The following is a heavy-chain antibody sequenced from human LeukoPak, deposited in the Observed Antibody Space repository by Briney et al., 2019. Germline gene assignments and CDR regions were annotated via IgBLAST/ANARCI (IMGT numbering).Heavy chain of an antibody. CDR2: ISVTTTFI. CDR3: ARDLPGELGRGVFDI. V-gene: IGHV3-21*01. D-gene: IGHD1-1*01. J-gene: IGHJ3*02. CDR1: GFTFSNYN. Sequence: GGSLRLSCAASGFTFSNYNMNWVRQVPGEGLEWVSSISVTTTFIYYADSVKGRFTISRDNAKNSLYLQMNTLRVDNTAVYYCARDLPGELGRGVFDIWGQGTMVTVSS.